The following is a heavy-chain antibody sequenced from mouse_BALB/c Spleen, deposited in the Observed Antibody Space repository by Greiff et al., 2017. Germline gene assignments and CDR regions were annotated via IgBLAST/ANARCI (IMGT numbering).Heavy chain of an antibody. CDR1: GYAFTNYL. CDR3: ARGAMITTSWFAY. J-gene: IGHJ3*01. D-gene: IGHD2-4*01. CDR2: INPGSGGT. Sequence: LQESGAELVRPGTSVKVSCKASGYAFTNYLIEWVKQRPGQGLEWIGVINPGSGGTNYNEKFKGKATLTADKSSSTAYMQLSSLTSDDSAVYFCARGAMITTSWFAYWGQGTLVTVSA. V-gene: IGHV1-54*01.